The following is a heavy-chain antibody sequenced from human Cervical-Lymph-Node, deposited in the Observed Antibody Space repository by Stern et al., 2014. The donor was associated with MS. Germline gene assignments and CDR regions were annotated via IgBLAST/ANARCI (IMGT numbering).Heavy chain of an antibody. V-gene: IGHV3-33*01. CDR3: ARETRGASGRFDY. CDR2: IWYDGSNQ. Sequence: VQLVESGGGVVQPGRSLRLSCAASGFTFSSYGMHWVRQAPGKGLEWVALIWYDGSNQYYADSVKGRFTISRDNSKSTLYLQMNSLRAEDTAVYYCARETRGASGRFDYWGQGTLVTVSS. CDR1: GFTFSSYG. D-gene: IGHD3-10*01. J-gene: IGHJ4*02.